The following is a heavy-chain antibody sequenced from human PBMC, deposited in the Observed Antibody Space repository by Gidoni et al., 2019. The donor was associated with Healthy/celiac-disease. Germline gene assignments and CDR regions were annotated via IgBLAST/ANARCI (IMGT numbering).Heavy chain of an antibody. D-gene: IGHD3-22*01. V-gene: IGHV3-33*01. CDR3: ARDHHYYDSSGSYYYGMDV. J-gene: IGHJ6*02. Sequence: QVQLVESGGGVVQPGRSLSLSCAASGFTFSSSGMPWVRQAPGKGLWWVAVIWEEGNNKTYADSVKGRFTISRDNSKNTLYLQMNSLRGEDTAVYYCARDHHYYDSSGSYYYGMDVWGQGTTVTVSS. CDR2: IWEEGNNK. CDR1: GFTFSSSG.